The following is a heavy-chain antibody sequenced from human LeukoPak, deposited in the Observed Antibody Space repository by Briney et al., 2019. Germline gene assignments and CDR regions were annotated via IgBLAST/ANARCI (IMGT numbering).Heavy chain of an antibody. CDR1: GGSISGYY. CDR3: AREKAYYDFWSGFE. J-gene: IGHJ4*02. V-gene: IGHV4-34*01. Sequence: SETLSLTCSVSGGSISGYYWSWIRQPPGKGLEWIGEINHSGSTNYNPSLKSRVTISVDTSKNQFSLKLSSVTAADTAVYYCAREKAYYDFWSGFEWGQGTLVTVSS. D-gene: IGHD3-3*01. CDR2: INHSGST.